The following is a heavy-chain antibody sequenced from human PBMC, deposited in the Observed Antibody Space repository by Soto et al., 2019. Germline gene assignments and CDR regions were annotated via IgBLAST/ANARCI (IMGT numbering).Heavy chain of an antibody. CDR2: ISGSGRT. Sequence: EVRLLESGGGLAQPGGSRRLSCATSGFTFSRHAMTWVRQAPGKGLERVSTISGSGRTYYADSVKGRFTISRDNSKNTLYLQMNTLRADDTALHYCAQETSSEWGYLEIWGQGTTVTVSS. CDR1: GFTFSRHA. V-gene: IGHV3-23*01. CDR3: AQETSSEWGYLEI. J-gene: IGHJ6*02. D-gene: IGHD6-19*01.